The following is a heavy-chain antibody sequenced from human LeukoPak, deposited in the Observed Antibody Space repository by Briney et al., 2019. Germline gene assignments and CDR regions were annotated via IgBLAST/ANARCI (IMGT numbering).Heavy chain of an antibody. CDR3: ARGSHLPVGANWFDP. Sequence: SETLSLTCTVSGGSISSYYWSWIRQPPGKGLEWIGYIYYSGSSYYNPSLRSRVTISVDTSKNHFSLKLSSVTAADTAVYYCARGSHLPVGANWFDPWGQGTLVTVSS. CDR1: GGSISSYY. J-gene: IGHJ5*02. CDR2: IYYSGSS. D-gene: IGHD1-26*01. V-gene: IGHV4-59*12.